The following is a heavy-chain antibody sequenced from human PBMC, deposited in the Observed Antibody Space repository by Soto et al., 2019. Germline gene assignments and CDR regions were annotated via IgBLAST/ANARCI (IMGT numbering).Heavy chain of an antibody. V-gene: IGHV3-30-3*01. D-gene: IGHD6-19*01. J-gene: IGHJ4*02. Sequence: GGSLRLSCAASGFTFSSYVMHWVRQAPGKGLEWVAVISYDGSNKYYADSVKGRFTISRDNSKNTLYLQMNSLRAEDTAVYYCARRKTWEQWLVRGPFDYWGQGTLVTVSS. CDR2: ISYDGSNK. CDR3: ARRKTWEQWLVRGPFDY. CDR1: GFTFSSYV.